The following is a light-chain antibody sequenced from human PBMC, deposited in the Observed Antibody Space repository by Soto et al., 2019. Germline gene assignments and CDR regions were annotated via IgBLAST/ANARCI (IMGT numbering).Light chain of an antibody. CDR2: EVS. V-gene: IGLV2-23*02. J-gene: IGLJ3*02. CDR1: SSDVGSYNL. Sequence: QSVLTQPASVSGSPGQSITISCTGTSSDVGSYNLVSWYQQHPGKVPKIMIYEVSKRPSGVSNRFSGSKSGNTASLTISGLQAEDEADYYCCSYAGSSISWVFGGGTKVTVL. CDR3: CSYAGSSISWV.